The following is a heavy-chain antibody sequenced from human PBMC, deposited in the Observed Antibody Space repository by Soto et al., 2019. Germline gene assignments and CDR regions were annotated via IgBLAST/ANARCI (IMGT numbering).Heavy chain of an antibody. CDR2: INGDGSST. J-gene: IGHJ4*02. CDR3: ARGGAYIYGPQYD. V-gene: IGHV3-74*01. Sequence: EVQLVESGGGLVQPGGSLRLSCATSGFSFSGYWIHWVRQAPGKGLVWVSHINGDGSSTNYADSVKGRFTISRDYAKNTLYLQMNSLRVENTAVYYCARGGAYIYGPQYDWGQGTLVTVSS. D-gene: IGHD5-18*01. CDR1: GFSFSGYW.